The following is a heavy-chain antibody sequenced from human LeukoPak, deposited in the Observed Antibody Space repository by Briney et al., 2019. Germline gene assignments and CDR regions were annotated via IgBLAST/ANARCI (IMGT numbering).Heavy chain of an antibody. J-gene: IGHJ4*02. CDR1: GLSFSRYW. Sequence: GGSPRLSCAASGLSFSRYWLTWVRQAPGKGLEWVANIKEDGSEKNYVDSVKGRFIISRDNAKNSLYLQMNSLRDEDTAVYHCVSRGCSGTSCYVGSLYYFDYWGQGTLVTVSS. CDR2: IKEDGSEK. CDR3: VSRGCSGTSCYVGSLYYFDY. D-gene: IGHD2-2*01. V-gene: IGHV3-7*03.